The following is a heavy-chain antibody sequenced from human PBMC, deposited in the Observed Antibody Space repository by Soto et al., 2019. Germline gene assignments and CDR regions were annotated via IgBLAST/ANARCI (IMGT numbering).Heavy chain of an antibody. CDR2: MYYGGST. Sequence: QVQLQESGPRLVKPSETLSLTCTVSGSSVSSYYWSWIRQPPGKGLEWIGYMYYGGSTNYNPSLKSRVTISVDTSKNQFSLKLSSVTAADTAVYYCAKGRDWFDPWGQGTLVTVSS. CDR1: GSSVSSYY. V-gene: IGHV4-59*02. J-gene: IGHJ5*02. CDR3: AKGRDWFDP.